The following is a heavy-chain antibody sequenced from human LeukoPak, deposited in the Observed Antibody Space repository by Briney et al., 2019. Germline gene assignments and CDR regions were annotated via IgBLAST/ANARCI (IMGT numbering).Heavy chain of an antibody. D-gene: IGHD3-10*01. Sequence: ASVKVSCKASGYTFTSYAMHWVRQAPGQRLEWTGWINAGNGNTKYSQKFQGRVTITRDTSASTAYMELSSLRSEDTAVYYCARGRITMVRGVIIKGDSPLNWGQGTLVTVSS. CDR2: INAGNGNT. CDR3: ARGRITMVRGVIIKGDSPLN. J-gene: IGHJ4*02. CDR1: GYTFTSYA. V-gene: IGHV1-3*01.